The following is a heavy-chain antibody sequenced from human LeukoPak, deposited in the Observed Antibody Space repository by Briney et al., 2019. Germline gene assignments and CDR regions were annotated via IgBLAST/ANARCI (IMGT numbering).Heavy chain of an antibody. Sequence: SQTLSLTCTVSGGSISSGSYYWSWIRQPAGKGLEWIGRIYTSGSTNYNPSLKSRVTISVDPSKNQFSLKLSSVTAADTAVYYCARGVPYYDSSGYSYYSYYYMDVWGKGTTVTVSS. CDR3: ARGVPYYDSSGYSYYSYYYMDV. CDR2: IYTSGST. D-gene: IGHD3-22*01. CDR1: GGSISSGSYY. V-gene: IGHV4-61*02. J-gene: IGHJ6*03.